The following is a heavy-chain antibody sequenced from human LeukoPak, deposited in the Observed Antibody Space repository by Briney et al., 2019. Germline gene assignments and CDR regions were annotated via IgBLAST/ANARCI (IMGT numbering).Heavy chain of an antibody. V-gene: IGHV4-59*01. CDR1: GGSISSYY. D-gene: IGHD1-7*01. CDR3: VRDRELNY. Sequence: PSETLSLTCTVSGGSISSYYWSWIRQPPGKGLEWIGYIYNSGSTIYSPSLKSRATISADTSKNQFSLQLSSVTAADTAVYYCVRDRELNYWGQGTLVTVSS. J-gene: IGHJ4*02. CDR2: IYNSGST.